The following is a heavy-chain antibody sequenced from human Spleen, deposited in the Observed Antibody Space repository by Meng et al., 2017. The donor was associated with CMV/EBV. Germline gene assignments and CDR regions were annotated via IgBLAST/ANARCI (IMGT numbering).Heavy chain of an antibody. J-gene: IGHJ6*02. CDR3: VPHDFPMDV. D-gene: IGHD3-3*01. CDR1: GVSFSNYW. V-gene: IGHV3-7*01. CDR2: IGQRGGDR. Sequence: GGSLRLSCAASGVSFSNYWMSWVRQAPGKGLDWVANIGQRGGDRDYAGSVRGRFTISRDNAKNSLYLQMNSLRVEDTAVYYCVPHDFPMDVWGQGTTVTV.